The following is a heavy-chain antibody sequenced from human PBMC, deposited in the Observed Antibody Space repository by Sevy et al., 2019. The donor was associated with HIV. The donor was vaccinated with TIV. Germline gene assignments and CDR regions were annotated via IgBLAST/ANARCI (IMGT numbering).Heavy chain of an antibody. CDR1: GFTFSSYA. V-gene: IGHV3-30-3*01. CDR2: ISYHGSNK. D-gene: IGHD6-6*01. J-gene: IGHJ6*02. Sequence: GGSLRLSCAASGFTFSSYAMHWVRQAPGKGLEWVAVISYHGSNKYYADSVKGRFTISRDNSKNTLCLQMNSLRAEETAEHYCARDVSSSSRPYYYYYYGMDVWGQGTTVTVSS. CDR3: ARDVSSSSRPYYYYYYGMDV.